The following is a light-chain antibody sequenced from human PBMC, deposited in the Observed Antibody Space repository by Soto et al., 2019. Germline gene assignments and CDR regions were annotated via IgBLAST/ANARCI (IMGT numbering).Light chain of an antibody. CDR3: QQSYSTPLGYT. CDR2: DVS. Sequence: DIQLTHCPSTVSASVGDPVTITCRASQSISNWLAWYQQKPGKAPKLLIYDVSSLESGVPSRFSGSGSGTDFTLTISSLQPEDFATYYCQQSYSTPLGYTFGQGTRLEIK. V-gene: IGKV1-39*01. CDR1: QSISNW. J-gene: IGKJ5*01.